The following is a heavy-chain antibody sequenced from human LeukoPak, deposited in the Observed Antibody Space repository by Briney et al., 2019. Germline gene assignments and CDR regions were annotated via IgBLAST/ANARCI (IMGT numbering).Heavy chain of an antibody. CDR2: IIPIFGTA. J-gene: IGHJ4*02. V-gene: IGHV1-69*01. Sequence: SVKVSCKASGGTFSSYAISWVRQAPGQGLEWMGGIIPIFGTANYAQKFQGRVTITAGESTSTAYMELSSLRSEDTAVYYCARSRGLGIAVATNRGGIYYFDYWGQGTLVTVSS. CDR1: GGTFSSYA. CDR3: ARSRGLGIAVATNRGGIYYFDY. D-gene: IGHD6-19*01.